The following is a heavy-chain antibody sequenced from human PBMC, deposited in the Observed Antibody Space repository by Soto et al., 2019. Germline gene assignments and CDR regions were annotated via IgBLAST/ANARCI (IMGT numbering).Heavy chain of an antibody. Sequence: QLLESGPGLVKPSETLSLTCTVSGGSISSSSYYWGWIRQPPGKGLEWIGSIYYSGSTYYNPSLKSRVTISVDTSKNQFSLKLSSVTAADTAVYYCARQSMITFGGVIVPPTWFDPWGQGTLVTVSS. V-gene: IGHV4-39*01. CDR3: ARQSMITFGGVIVPPTWFDP. CDR1: GGSISSSSYY. D-gene: IGHD3-16*02. J-gene: IGHJ5*02. CDR2: IYYSGST.